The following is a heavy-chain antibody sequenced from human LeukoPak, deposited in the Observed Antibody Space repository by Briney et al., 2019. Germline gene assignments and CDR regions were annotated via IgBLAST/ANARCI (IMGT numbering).Heavy chain of an antibody. CDR1: GGSISSGSYY. V-gene: IGHV4-61*02. CDR2: IYTSGST. Sequence: SETLSLTCTVSGGSISSGSYYWSWIRQPAGKGLEWIGRIYTSGSTNYNPSLKSRVTISVDTSKNQFSLKLSSVTAADTAVYYCVRDLVRSYYYMDAWGKGTTVTVSS. J-gene: IGHJ6*03. D-gene: IGHD2-8*02. CDR3: VRDLVRSYYYMDA.